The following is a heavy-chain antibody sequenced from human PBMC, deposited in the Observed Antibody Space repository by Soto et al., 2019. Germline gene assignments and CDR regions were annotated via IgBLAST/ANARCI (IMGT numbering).Heavy chain of an antibody. CDR2: INHSGST. J-gene: IGHJ4*02. CDR1: GGSFSGYY. D-gene: IGHD3-10*01. Sequence: QVQLQQWGAGLLKPSETLSLTCAVYGGSFSGYYWSWIRQPPGKGLEWIGEINHSGSTNYNPSLKSRVTISVDTSKNQFSLKLSSVTAADTAVYYCARGSTMVRGFDYWGQGTLVTVSS. V-gene: IGHV4-34*01. CDR3: ARGSTMVRGFDY.